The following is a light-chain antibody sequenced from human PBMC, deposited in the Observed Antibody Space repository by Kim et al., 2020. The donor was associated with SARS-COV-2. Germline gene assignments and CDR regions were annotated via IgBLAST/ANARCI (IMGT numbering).Light chain of an antibody. CDR2: GAS. CDR1: QTVSSN. Sequence: VSPGDGATLPCRASQTVSSNLAWYQQKPGQAPRLLVYGASTRATGIPARFSGSGSETEFTLTISSLQSEDFAVYYCQQYITWPLTFGGGTKVDIK. J-gene: IGKJ4*01. V-gene: IGKV3-15*01. CDR3: QQYITWPLT.